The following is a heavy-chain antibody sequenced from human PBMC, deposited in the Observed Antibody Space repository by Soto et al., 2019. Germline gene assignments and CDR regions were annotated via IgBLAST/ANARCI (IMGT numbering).Heavy chain of an antibody. J-gene: IGHJ4*02. D-gene: IGHD2-21*02. CDR2: IMPIFRTA. CDR1: GGTFSTSA. V-gene: IGHV1-69*13. CDR3: ARGGGIVVVTAPYDH. Sequence: GASVKVSCKTSGGTFSTSAISWVRQAPGQGLEWMGGIMPIFRTADYAQKFQGRLTITADESASTAYLELSSLRSEDTAVYYCARGGGIVVVTAPYDHWGQGTLVTVSS.